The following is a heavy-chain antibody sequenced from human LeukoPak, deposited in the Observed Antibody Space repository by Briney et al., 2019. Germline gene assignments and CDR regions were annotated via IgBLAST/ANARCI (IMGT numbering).Heavy chain of an antibody. CDR2: ISSSGSTI. Sequence: GGSLRLSCAASGFTVSSNYMSWVRQAPGKGLEWVSYISSSGSTIYYADSVKGRFTISRDNAKNSLYLQMNSLRAEDTAVYYCASLGTVTTSLFDYWGQGTLVTVSS. CDR3: ASLGTVTTSLFDY. D-gene: IGHD4-17*01. J-gene: IGHJ4*02. V-gene: IGHV3-11*04. CDR1: GFTVSSNY.